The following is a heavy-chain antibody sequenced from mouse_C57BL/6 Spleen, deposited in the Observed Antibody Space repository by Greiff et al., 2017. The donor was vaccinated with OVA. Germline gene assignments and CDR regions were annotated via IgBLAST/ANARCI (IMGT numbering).Heavy chain of an antibody. CDR2: SRNKANDYTT. CDR3: ARDQTGNYAMDD. D-gene: IGHD4-1*01. V-gene: IGHV7-1*01. CDR1: GFTFSDFY. Sequence: EVKVVESGGGLVQSGRSLRLSCATSGFTFSDFYMEWVRQAPGKGLEWIAASRNKANDYTTEYSASVKGRFIVSRDTSQSILYLQMNALRAEDTAIYYCARDQTGNYAMDDWGQGTSVTVSS. J-gene: IGHJ4*01.